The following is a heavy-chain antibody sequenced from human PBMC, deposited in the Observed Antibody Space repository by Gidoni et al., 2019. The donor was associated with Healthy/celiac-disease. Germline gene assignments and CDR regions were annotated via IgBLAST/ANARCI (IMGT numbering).Heavy chain of an antibody. CDR2: IYYSWSA. J-gene: IGHJ6*02. Sequence: QLQLQESGPGLVKLSETLSLTCTVSGGSPSSSSYYWGWIRQPPGKGLEWIGSIYYSWSAYYNPSLKSRVTISVATSKNQFSLKLSSVTAADTAVYCCARQMGYCSCGSCYYYGMDVWGQGTTVTVSS. V-gene: IGHV4-39*07. CDR1: GGSPSSSSYY. D-gene: IGHD2-15*01. CDR3: ARQMGYCSCGSCYYYGMDV.